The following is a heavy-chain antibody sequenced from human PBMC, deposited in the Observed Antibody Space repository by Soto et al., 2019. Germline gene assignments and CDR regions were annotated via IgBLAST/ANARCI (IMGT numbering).Heavy chain of an antibody. D-gene: IGHD3-22*01. J-gene: IGHJ4*02. CDR3: ARESESGSL. V-gene: IGHV1-3*01. CDR2: INAGIGNT. Sequence: GASVKVSCKASGYTFTSYAMHWVRQAPGQRLEWMGWINAGIGNTNYAQKFQGRVTITTDESASTAYMELSSLRSEDTAVYYCARESESGSLWGQGTLVTVSS. CDR1: GYTFTSYA.